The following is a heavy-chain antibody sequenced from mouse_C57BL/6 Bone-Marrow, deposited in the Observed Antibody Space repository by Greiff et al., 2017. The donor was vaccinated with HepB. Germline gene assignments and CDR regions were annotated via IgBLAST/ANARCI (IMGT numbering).Heavy chain of an antibody. D-gene: IGHD2-3*01. V-gene: IGHV5-12*01. CDR3: AREYDGYSYYFDY. Sequence: EVMLVESGGGLVQPGGSLKLSCAASGFTFSDYYMSWVRQTPEKRLEWVAYISNGGGSTYYPDTVKGRFTISRDNATNTLYLQMSRLKSEDTAMYYCAREYDGYSYYFDYWGQGTTLTVSS. J-gene: IGHJ2*01. CDR2: ISNGGGST. CDR1: GFTFSDYY.